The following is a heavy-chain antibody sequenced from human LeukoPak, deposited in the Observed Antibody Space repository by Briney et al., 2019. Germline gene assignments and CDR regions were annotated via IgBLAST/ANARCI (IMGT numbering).Heavy chain of an antibody. V-gene: IGHV4-4*07. J-gene: IGHJ3*02. Sequence: NTSETLSLTCTVSGGSISSYHWSWIRQPAGKGLEWIGRIYTSGSTNYNPSLKSRVTMSVDTSKNQFSLKLSSVTAADTAVYYCARESIAAAGTRNGAFDIWGQGTMVTVSS. D-gene: IGHD6-13*01. CDR2: IYTSGST. CDR1: GGSISSYH. CDR3: ARESIAAAGTRNGAFDI.